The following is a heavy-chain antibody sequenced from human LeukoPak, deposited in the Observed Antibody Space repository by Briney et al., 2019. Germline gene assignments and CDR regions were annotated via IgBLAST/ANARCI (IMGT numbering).Heavy chain of an antibody. CDR2: IWSDGTNT. CDR1: GFTFSHYG. Sequence: PGGSLRLPCATSGFTFSHYGMHWVRQAPGKGLEWVAVIWSDGTNTYYGGPVKGRFTISRDNFQRTVYLQMNSLRAEDTAVYYCAKDAQRGFDYSNSLDKWGQGTLVTVSS. J-gene: IGHJ4*02. D-gene: IGHD4-11*01. V-gene: IGHV3-33*06. CDR3: AKDAQRGFDYSNSLDK.